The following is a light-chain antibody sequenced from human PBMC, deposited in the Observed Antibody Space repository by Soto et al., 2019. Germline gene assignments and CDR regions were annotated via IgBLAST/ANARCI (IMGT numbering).Light chain of an antibody. J-gene: IGKJ5*01. V-gene: IGKV3-15*01. CDR2: RAS. Sequence: EIVLTQSPGTLSLSPGERATLSCRASQTIYSNVAWYQQRPGQAPRLLIYRASTRATGVPARFSGSGSGTEFTLTISSLQSEDFAVYYCHHYSYWPITFGQGTRLEIK. CDR1: QTIYSN. CDR3: HHYSYWPIT.